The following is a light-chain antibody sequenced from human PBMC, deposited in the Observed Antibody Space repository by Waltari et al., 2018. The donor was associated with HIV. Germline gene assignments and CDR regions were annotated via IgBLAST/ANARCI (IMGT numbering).Light chain of an antibody. CDR3: SSYTPSGTLV. V-gene: IGLV2-14*01. Sequence: QSALTQPASVSGSPGQSITISCTGTSSDIGDYNFVSWYQQHPGKAPKLMIYEVTSRPSGISSRFSGSKSGNTASLTISGLQTEDEADYYCSSYTPSGTLVFGGGTKLTVL. CDR1: SSDIGDYNF. J-gene: IGLJ3*02. CDR2: EVT.